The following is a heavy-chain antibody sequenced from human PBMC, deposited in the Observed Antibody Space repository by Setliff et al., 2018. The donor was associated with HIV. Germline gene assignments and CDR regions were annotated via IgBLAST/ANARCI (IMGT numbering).Heavy chain of an antibody. J-gene: IGHJ4*02. CDR1: GYTSTSYG. CDR2: ISAYNGNT. Sequence: GASVKVSCKASGYTSTSYGISWVRQAPGQGLEWMGWISAYNGNTNYAQKLQGRVTMTTDTSTSTAYMELRSLRSDDTAVYYCARDGEYSSSSSNGFDYWGQGTLVTVSS. V-gene: IGHV1-18*01. D-gene: IGHD6-6*01. CDR3: ARDGEYSSSSSNGFDY.